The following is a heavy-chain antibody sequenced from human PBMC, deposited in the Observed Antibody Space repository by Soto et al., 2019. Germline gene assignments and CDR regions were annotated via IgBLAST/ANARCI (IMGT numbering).Heavy chain of an antibody. CDR3: ARGHYGDYEVGY. V-gene: IGHV3-33*01. Sequence: QVQLVESGGGVVQPGRSLRLSCAASGFTFSSYGMHWVRQAPGKGLEWVAVIWYDGSNKYYADSVKGRFAISRDNSKNTLYLQMNSLRAEDTAVYYCARGHYGDYEVGYWGQGTLVTVSS. CDR2: IWYDGSNK. CDR1: GFTFSSYG. D-gene: IGHD4-17*01. J-gene: IGHJ4*02.